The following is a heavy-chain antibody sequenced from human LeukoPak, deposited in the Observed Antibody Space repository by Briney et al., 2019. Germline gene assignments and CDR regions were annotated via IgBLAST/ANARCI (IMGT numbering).Heavy chain of an antibody. CDR2: ISYDGSNK. J-gene: IGHJ4*02. CDR1: GFTFSSYG. D-gene: IGHD6-13*01. Sequence: GGSLRLSCAASGFTFSSYGMHWVRQAPGKGLEWVAVISYDGSNKYYADSVKGRFTISRDNSKNTLYLQMNSLRAEDTAVYYCAKVMGYEFIAADVWGQGTLVTVSS. V-gene: IGHV3-30*18. CDR3: AKVMGYEFIAADV.